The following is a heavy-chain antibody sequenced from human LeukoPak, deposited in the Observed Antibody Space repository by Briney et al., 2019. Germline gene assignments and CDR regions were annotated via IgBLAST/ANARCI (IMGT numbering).Heavy chain of an antibody. CDR1: GSTFSSYS. J-gene: IGHJ4*02. V-gene: IGHV3-21*01. Sequence: GGSLRLSCAASGSTFSSYSMNWVRQAPGKGLEWVSSISSSSSYIYYADSVKGRFTISRDNAKNSLYLQMNSLRAEDTAVYYCARDANDYYDSSGYYRYFDYWGQGTLVTVSS. CDR3: ARDANDYYDSSGYYRYFDY. CDR2: ISSSSSYI. D-gene: IGHD3-22*01.